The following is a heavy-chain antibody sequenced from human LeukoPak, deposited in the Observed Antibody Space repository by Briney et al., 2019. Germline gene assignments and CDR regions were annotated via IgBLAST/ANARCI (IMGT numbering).Heavy chain of an antibody. CDR2: IDPSDSYT. J-gene: IGHJ4*02. D-gene: IGHD3-3*01. CDR1: GCTFTSYW. Sequence: NRGESLKISCKGSGCTFTSYWISWVRQMPGKGLEWMGKIDPSDSYTSYSPSFQGHVTISADKSISAAFLQWSSLKASDTAMYYCARHSHYDFWSGYLDYWGQGTLVTVSS. CDR3: ARHSHYDFWSGYLDY. V-gene: IGHV5-10-1*01.